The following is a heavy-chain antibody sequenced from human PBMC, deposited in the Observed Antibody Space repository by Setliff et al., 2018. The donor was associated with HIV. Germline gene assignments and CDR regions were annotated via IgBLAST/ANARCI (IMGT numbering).Heavy chain of an antibody. D-gene: IGHD5-18*01. CDR1: GGSFSGYY. Sequence: SETLSLTCGVYGGSFSGYYWSWIRQSPGKGLEWIGEINHSGNTNYNPSLKSRVTMSVGTSKNQFSLKLSSVTAADTAVYYCARDRSGYSYGSRRLYFDYWGQGTLVTVSS. CDR2: INHSGNT. J-gene: IGHJ4*02. V-gene: IGHV4-34*01. CDR3: ARDRSGYSYGSRRLYFDY.